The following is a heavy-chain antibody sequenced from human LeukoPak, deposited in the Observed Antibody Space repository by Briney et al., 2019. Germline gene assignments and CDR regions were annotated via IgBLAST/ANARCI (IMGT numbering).Heavy chain of an antibody. CDR1: GFTFSSYW. V-gene: IGHV3-66*01. Sequence: GGSLRLSCAASGFTFSSYWMHWVRQVPGKGLEWVSVIYSGGSTYYADSVKGRFTISRDNSKNTLYLQMNSLRAEDTAVYYCGTTVTTGVADYWGQGTLVTVSS. D-gene: IGHD4-17*01. CDR2: IYSGGST. J-gene: IGHJ4*02. CDR3: GTTVTTGVADY.